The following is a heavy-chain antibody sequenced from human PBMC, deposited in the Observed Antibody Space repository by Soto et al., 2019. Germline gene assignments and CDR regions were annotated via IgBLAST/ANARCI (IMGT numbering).Heavy chain of an antibody. D-gene: IGHD1-26*01. J-gene: IGHJ4*02. V-gene: IGHV3-72*01. CDR2: SRNKANSYTT. CDR3: ARVPLSGSYNNDY. Sequence: EVQLVESGGGVVHPGGSLRLSCAVSGFTFSDHYMDWVRQAPGKGLEWVGRSRNKANSYTTEYAASVKGRFTISRDDSKNSLYLQMNSLKTEDTAVYYCARVPLSGSYNNDYWGQGTLVTVSS. CDR1: GFTFSDHY.